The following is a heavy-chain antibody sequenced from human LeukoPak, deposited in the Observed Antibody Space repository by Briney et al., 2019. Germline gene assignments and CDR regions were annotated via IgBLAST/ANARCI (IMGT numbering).Heavy chain of an antibody. Sequence: SVKVSCKASGGTFSSYATSWVRQAPGQGLEWMGRIIPIFGIANYAQKFQGRVTITADKSTSTAYMELSSLRSEDTAVYYCARDTRGTSSGWFDPWGQGTLVTVSS. CDR2: IIPIFGIA. D-gene: IGHD2-2*01. V-gene: IGHV1-69*04. J-gene: IGHJ5*02. CDR3: ARDTRGTSSGWFDP. CDR1: GGTFSSYA.